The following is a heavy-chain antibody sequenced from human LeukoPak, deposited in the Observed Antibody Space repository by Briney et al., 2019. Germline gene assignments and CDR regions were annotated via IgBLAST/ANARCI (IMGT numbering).Heavy chain of an antibody. CDR3: ASGGIYYGAAFDF. CDR2: ITSNGNSV. J-gene: IGHJ4*02. CDR1: GFTFSDYY. V-gene: IGHV3-11*04. D-gene: IGHD1-26*01. Sequence: GGSLRLSCAASGFTFSDYYMGWIRQAPGKGLEWISYITSNGNSVYYAASVKGRFTISRDNAKNSLYLQVNSLTAEDAAVYYCASGGIYYGAAFDFWGQGTLVTVSS.